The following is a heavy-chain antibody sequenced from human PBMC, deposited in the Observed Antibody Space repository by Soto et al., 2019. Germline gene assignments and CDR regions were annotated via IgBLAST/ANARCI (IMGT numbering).Heavy chain of an antibody. V-gene: IGHV3-23*01. J-gene: IGHJ6*02. CDR2: ISGSGGST. Sequence: PXGSLRLSCAASGFTFSSYAMSWVRQAPGKGLEWVSAISGSGGSTYYADSVKGRFTISRDNSKNTLYLQMNSLRAEDTAVYYCAKIGGVVADYYYYGMDVWGQGTTVTVSS. CDR1: GFTFSSYA. CDR3: AKIGGVVADYYYYGMDV. D-gene: IGHD2-15*01.